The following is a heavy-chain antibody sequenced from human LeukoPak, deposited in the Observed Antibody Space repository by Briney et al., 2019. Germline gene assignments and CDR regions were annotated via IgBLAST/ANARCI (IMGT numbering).Heavy chain of an antibody. CDR2: IWYGGSNK. V-gene: IGHV3-33*01. J-gene: IGHJ4*02. CDR1: GFTFSSYC. CDR3: ARGVVVAATHLDY. Sequence: PGGSLRLSCAASGFTFSSYCMHWVRQAPGKGLEWVAVIWYGGSNKYYADSVKGRFTISRDNSKNTLYLQMKRLRAEDTAVYYWARGVVVAATHLDYWGQGTLVTVSS. D-gene: IGHD2-15*01.